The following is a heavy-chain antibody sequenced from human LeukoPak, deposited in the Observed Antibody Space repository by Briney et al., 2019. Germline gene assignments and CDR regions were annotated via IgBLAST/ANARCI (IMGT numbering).Heavy chain of an antibody. CDR1: GGSISSSSYY. V-gene: IGHV4-39*07. J-gene: IGHJ4*02. CDR3: ARERSTIFGVVVDYYFDY. Sequence: SETLSLNCTVSGGSISSSSYYWGWIRQPPGKGLEWIGSIYYSGSTYYNPSLKSRVTISVDTSKNQFSLKLSSVTAADTAVYYCARERSTIFGVVVDYYFDYWGQGTLVTVSS. D-gene: IGHD3-3*01. CDR2: IYYSGST.